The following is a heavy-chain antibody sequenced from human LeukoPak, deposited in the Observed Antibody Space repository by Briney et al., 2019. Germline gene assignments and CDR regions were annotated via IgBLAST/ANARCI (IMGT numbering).Heavy chain of an antibody. CDR2: MNPNSGNT. Sequence: ASVKVSCKASGYTFTSYDINWVRQATGQGLEWMGWMNPNSGNTGYAQKFQGRVTMTRNTSISTAYMELSRLRSDDTAVYYCARETYDYYYYYMDVWGKGTTVAVSS. CDR3: ARETYDYYYYYMDV. J-gene: IGHJ6*03. V-gene: IGHV1-8*01. CDR1: GYTFTSYD.